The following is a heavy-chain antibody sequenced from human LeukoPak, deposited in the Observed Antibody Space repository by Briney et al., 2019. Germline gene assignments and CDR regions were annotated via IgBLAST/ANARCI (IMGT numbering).Heavy chain of an antibody. D-gene: IGHD3-22*01. Sequence: SETLSLTCAVSGGSISSGGYSLSWIRQPPGKGLEWIVYIYHSGSTYYNPSLKSRVTISVDRSKNQFSLKLSSVTAADTAVYYCARVHGGDYYYDSSGYYYVDPWGQGTLVTVSS. CDR2: IYHSGST. CDR3: ARVHGGDYYYDSSGYYYVDP. V-gene: IGHV4-30-2*01. J-gene: IGHJ5*02. CDR1: GGSISSGGYS.